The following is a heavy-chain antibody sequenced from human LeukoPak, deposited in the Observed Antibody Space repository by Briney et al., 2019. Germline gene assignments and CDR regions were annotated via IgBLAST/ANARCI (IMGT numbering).Heavy chain of an antibody. J-gene: IGHJ6*02. CDR1: GFTFSSYE. D-gene: IGHD6-13*01. CDR2: IGSSGFTI. Sequence: GGSLRLSCAASGFTFSSYEMNWVRQAPGKGLEWVSYIGSSGFTIFYADSVKGRFTISRDNSKNTLYLQMNSLRAEDTAVYYCAKDRIAAAKHAYGMDVWGQGTTVTVSS. CDR3: AKDRIAAAKHAYGMDV. V-gene: IGHV3-48*03.